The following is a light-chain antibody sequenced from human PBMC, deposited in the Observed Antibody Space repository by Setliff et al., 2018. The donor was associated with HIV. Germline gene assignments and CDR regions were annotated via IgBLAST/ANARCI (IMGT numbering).Light chain of an antibody. CDR2: EVT. Sequence: QSALAQPASVSGSPGQSITISCTGTSSDVGGYSYVSWYQQHPGKAPNLIIYEVTNRPSGVSNRFSGSKSGNTASLTISGLQAEDEADYYCSSYTSSNTSYVFGAGTKGTVL. J-gene: IGLJ1*01. V-gene: IGLV2-14*01. CDR1: SSDVGGYSY. CDR3: SSYTSSNTSYV.